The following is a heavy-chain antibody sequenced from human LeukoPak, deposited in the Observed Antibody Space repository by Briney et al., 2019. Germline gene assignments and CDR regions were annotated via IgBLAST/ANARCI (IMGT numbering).Heavy chain of an antibody. Sequence: PGGSLRLSCAASGFTFSDYNMRWIRQAPGKGLEWVSSISRSGSTKYYADSVKGRFTISRDNAKNSLYLQMNSLRAEDTAVYYCARAARITMVRGVIGGAFDIWGQGTMVTVSS. D-gene: IGHD3-10*01. CDR1: GFTFSDYN. CDR3: ARAARITMVRGVIGGAFDI. V-gene: IGHV3-11*04. CDR2: ISRSGSTK. J-gene: IGHJ3*02.